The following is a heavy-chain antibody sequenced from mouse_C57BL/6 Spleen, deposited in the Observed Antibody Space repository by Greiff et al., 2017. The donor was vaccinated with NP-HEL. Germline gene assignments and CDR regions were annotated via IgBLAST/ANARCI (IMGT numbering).Heavy chain of an antibody. Sequence: EVKLQESGPGLVKPSQSLSLTCSVTGYSITSGYYWNWIRQFPGNKLEWMGYISYDGSNNYNPSLKNRISITRDTSKNQFFLKLNSVTTEDTATYYCARETTPYWYFDVWGTGTTVTVSS. V-gene: IGHV3-6*01. D-gene: IGHD4-1*02. CDR2: ISYDGSN. J-gene: IGHJ1*03. CDR3: ARETTPYWYFDV. CDR1: GYSITSGYY.